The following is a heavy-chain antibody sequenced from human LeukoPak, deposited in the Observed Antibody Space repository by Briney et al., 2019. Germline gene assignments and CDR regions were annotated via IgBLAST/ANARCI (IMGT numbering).Heavy chain of an antibody. J-gene: IGHJ4*02. CDR2: IYDNGST. V-gene: IGHV4-39*01. Sequence: KPSETLSLTCTVSGVSISSSSYHWDWIRQPPGKGLEWIGSIYDNGSTYYSPSLKSRVTISVDTSKNQFSLRLNSVTAADTAVYYCARQVLQTAIDYWGQGTLVSVSS. CDR1: GVSISSSSYH. CDR3: ARQVLQTAIDY. D-gene: IGHD5-18*01.